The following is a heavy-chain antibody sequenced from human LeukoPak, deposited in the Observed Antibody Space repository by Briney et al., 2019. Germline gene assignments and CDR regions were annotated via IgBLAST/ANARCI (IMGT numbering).Heavy chain of an antibody. CDR3: ARDRGQIVVVPAAHRPIF. CDR1: GFTFSSYS. D-gene: IGHD2-2*01. Sequence: GGSLRLSCAASGFTFSSYSMNWVRQAPGKGLEWVSSISSSSSYIYYADSVKGRFTISRDNAKNSLCLQMSSLRAEDTAVYYCARDRGQIVVVPAAHRPIFWGQGTMVTVSS. J-gene: IGHJ3*01. CDR2: ISSSSSYI. V-gene: IGHV3-21*01.